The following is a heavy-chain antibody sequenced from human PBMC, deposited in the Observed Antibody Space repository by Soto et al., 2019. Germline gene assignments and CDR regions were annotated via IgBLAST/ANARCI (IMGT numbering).Heavy chain of an antibody. D-gene: IGHD3-3*01. CDR1: GFSLSTSGVG. V-gene: IGHV2-5*02. J-gene: IGHJ6*02. Sequence: QITLKESGPTLVKPTQTLTLTCTFSGFSLSTSGVGVGWIRQPPGKALEWLALIYWDDDKRYSPSLKSRVTITKDTSKNPVVLTMTNMDPVDTATYYCAHMYYDFWSAFRAQRPSGYRRIGMDVWGQGTTVTVSS. CDR3: AHMYYDFWSAFRAQRPSGYRRIGMDV. CDR2: IYWDDDK.